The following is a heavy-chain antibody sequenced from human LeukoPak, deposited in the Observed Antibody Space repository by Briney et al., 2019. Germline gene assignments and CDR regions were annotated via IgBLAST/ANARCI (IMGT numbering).Heavy chain of an antibody. CDR2: ISGSGGST. D-gene: IGHD6-13*01. V-gene: IGHV3-23*01. CDR3: ASNLGGAAGTTTL. J-gene: IGHJ4*02. CDR1: GFTFSSYA. Sequence: GGSLRLSCAASGFTFSSYAMSWVRQAPGKGLEWVSAISGSGGSTYYADSVKGRFTISRHNSKNTLYLQMNSLGPEDTAVYYCASNLGGAAGTTTLWGQGTLLTVSS.